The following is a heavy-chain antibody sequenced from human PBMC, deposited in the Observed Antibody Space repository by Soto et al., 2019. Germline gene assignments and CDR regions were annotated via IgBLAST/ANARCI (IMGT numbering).Heavy chain of an antibody. CDR2: MSPNSGKT. J-gene: IGHJ4*02. CDR3: TRNLAKTGDFDY. CDR1: GYTFTSFD. D-gene: IGHD3-16*01. Sequence: QVQLVQSGAEVKKPGASVKVSCKASGYTFTSFDINWVRQATGQGLEWMGWMSPNSGKTGYALEFQGRLTLTSDTSTSTAYLELTSLTSDDTAVYFCTRNLAKTGDFDYWGQGTLVTVSS. V-gene: IGHV1-8*01.